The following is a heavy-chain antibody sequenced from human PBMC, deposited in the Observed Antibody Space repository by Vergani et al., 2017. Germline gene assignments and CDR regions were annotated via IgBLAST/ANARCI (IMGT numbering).Heavy chain of an antibody. D-gene: IGHD3-9*01. CDR3: ARERHILTGYHPFDY. V-gene: IGHV3-21*01. J-gene: IGHJ4*02. Sequence: EVQLVESGGGLVKPGGSLRLSCAASGFTFSSYSMNWVRQAPGKGLEWVSSISSSSSYIYYADSVKGRFTISRDNAKNSLYLQMNSLRAEDTAVYYCARERHILTGYHPFDYWGQGTLVTVSS. CDR2: ISSSSSYI. CDR1: GFTFSSYS.